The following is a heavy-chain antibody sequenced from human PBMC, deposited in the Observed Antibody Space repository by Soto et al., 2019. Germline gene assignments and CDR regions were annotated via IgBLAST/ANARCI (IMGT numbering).Heavy chain of an antibody. D-gene: IGHD4-17*01. Sequence: ASVKVSCKASGYTFTSNGISWVRQAPGQGLEWMGWISAYNGNTKYAQKFQGRVTMTTDTSTSTAYMELRSLRSDDTAVYYCAAGVRYGDYGDYSGQATLVTVSS. J-gene: IGHJ4*02. CDR1: GYTFTSNG. CDR2: ISAYNGNT. CDR3: AAGVRYGDYGDY. V-gene: IGHV1-18*01.